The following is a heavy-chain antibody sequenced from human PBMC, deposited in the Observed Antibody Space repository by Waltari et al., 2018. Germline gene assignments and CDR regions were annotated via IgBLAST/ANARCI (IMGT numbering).Heavy chain of an antibody. CDR3: AKVGWPSDAFDI. CDR1: GFPFDDYA. D-gene: IGHD2-15*01. CDR2: ISWNSGSI. J-gene: IGHJ3*02. V-gene: IGHV3-9*01. Sequence: EVQLVESGGGLVQPGRSLRLSCAASGFPFDDYALHWVRQAPGKGLEWVAGISWNSGSIGYADSVKGRFTISRDNAKNSLYLQMNSLRAEDTALYYCAKVGWPSDAFDIWGQGTMVTVSS.